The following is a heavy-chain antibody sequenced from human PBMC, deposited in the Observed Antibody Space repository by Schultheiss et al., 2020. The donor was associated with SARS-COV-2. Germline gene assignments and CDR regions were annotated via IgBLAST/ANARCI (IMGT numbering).Heavy chain of an antibody. J-gene: IGHJ5*02. CDR3: ASSPPAGIVGATSWFDP. Sequence: GGSLRLSCAASGFTFSSYAMHWVRQAPGKGLEWVAVISYDGSNKYYADSVKGRFTISRDNSKNTLYLQMNSLRAEDTAVYYCASSPPAGIVGATSWFDPWGQGTLVTVSS. CDR2: ISYDGSNK. D-gene: IGHD1-26*01. V-gene: IGHV3-30*01. CDR1: GFTFSSYA.